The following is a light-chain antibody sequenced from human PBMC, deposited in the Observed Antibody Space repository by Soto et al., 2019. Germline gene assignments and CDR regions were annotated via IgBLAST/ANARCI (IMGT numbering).Light chain of an antibody. Sequence: DIQMTYSTSTRSSCRGRRYISTVRASQTISSWLAWYQQKPGKAPKLLIYAASSLERGVPSRFSGSGSETEFTPSVDSLQPQDSATYYCQQYDSSSQTFGQGTKVDIK. CDR2: AAS. J-gene: IGKJ1*01. V-gene: IGKV1-5*01. CDR3: QQYDSSSQT. CDR1: QTISSW.